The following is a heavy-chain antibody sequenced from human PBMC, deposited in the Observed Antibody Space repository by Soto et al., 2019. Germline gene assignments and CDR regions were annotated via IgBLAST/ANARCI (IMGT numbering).Heavy chain of an antibody. D-gene: IGHD3-16*01. CDR1: GGSISSYY. V-gene: IGHV4-59*01. Sequence: SSETLSLTCTVSGGSISSYYWSWIRQPPGKGLEWIGYIYYSGSTNYNPSLKSRVTISVDTSKNQFSLKLSFVTAADTAVYYCARDPGDYIWGSYHYFDYWGQGTLVTVS. CDR2: IYYSGST. J-gene: IGHJ4*02. CDR3: ARDPGDYIWGSYHYFDY.